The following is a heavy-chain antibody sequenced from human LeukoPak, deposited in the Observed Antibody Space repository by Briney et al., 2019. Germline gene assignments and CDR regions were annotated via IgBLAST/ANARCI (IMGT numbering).Heavy chain of an antibody. CDR3: VRHPTFGTGLFQY. CDR1: GGSLSSFY. J-gene: IGHJ4*02. Sequence: SEILSLTCTVSGGSLSSFYWSWIRQPPGKGLEWIAYIHYSGSTNYNPSLKSRVTISIDTSKNQFSLDLSSVTAADTAVYYCVRHPTFGTGLFQYWGQGTLVTVSS. D-gene: IGHD2-8*02. CDR2: IHYSGST. V-gene: IGHV4-59*08.